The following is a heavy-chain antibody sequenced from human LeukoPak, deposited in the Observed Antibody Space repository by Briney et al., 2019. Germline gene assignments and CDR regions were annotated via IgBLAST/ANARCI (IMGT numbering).Heavy chain of an antibody. Sequence: GSLRLSCAASGFTFSSYAMSWVRQAPGKGLEWIGYIYYSGSTNYNPSLKSRVTISVDTSKNQFSLKLSSVTAADAAVYYCARNNWNYFLPWGQGTLVTVSS. V-gene: IGHV4-59*08. CDR2: IYYSGST. D-gene: IGHD1-20*01. CDR3: ARNNWNYFLP. J-gene: IGHJ1*01. CDR1: GFTFSSYA.